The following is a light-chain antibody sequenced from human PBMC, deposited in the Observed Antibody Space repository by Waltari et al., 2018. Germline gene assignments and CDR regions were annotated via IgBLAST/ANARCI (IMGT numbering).Light chain of an antibody. CDR2: GTS. V-gene: IGKV3-20*01. J-gene: IGKJ4*01. CDR3: QQYDGEVVT. CDR1: QSVTSIS. Sequence: EIVLTQSPGTLSLSPGERATLSCRASQSVTSISLTWYQLKFGQAPRLLIYGTSSRATGIPDRLSGSGSGTYFTLTISRLEPEDFSVYYCQQYDGEVVTFGGGTKVEI.